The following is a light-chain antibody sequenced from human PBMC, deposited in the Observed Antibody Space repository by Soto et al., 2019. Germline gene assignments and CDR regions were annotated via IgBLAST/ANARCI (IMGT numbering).Light chain of an antibody. CDR3: NSYSSTSFYV. J-gene: IGLJ1*01. V-gene: IGLV2-14*01. Sequence: QSALAQPASVPGSPGQSITISCTGSGSDIATFNYVSWYQQYPGKAPKLLIYQVTSRASGVSHRFSGSKSGNTAALTISGLQPEDEAEYYCNSYSSTSFYVFGTGTKVTVL. CDR1: GSDIATFNY. CDR2: QVT.